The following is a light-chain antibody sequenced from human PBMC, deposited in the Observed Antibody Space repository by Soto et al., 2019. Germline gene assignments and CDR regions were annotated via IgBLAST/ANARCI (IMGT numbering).Light chain of an antibody. CDR3: QHYEAYSGT. CDR1: QIINTW. V-gene: IGKV1-5*03. J-gene: IGKJ3*01. CDR2: RAS. Sequence: DIQMTQSPSSLSASVGDRVTITCRASQIINTWLAWYQQKPGKAPKLLIYRASNLVNGVPSRFSGSGSGTEFTLTISSLQPDDFSIYYCQHYEAYSGTFGPGTKVDLK.